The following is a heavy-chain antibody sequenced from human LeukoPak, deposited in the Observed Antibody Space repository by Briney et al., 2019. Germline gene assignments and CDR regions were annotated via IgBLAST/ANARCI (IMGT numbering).Heavy chain of an antibody. J-gene: IGHJ4*02. CDR3: ARGAAAGLIFDY. D-gene: IGHD6-13*01. CDR1: GFTFSGFW. V-gene: IGHV3-7*03. Sequence: GGSLRLSCAVSGFTFSGFWMSWSRQAPGKGLEWVASINSDGSEGYYADVVKGRFTISRDNAKNSLYLQINSLRAEDTAVYYCARGAAAGLIFDYWGQGTLVTVSS. CDR2: INSDGSEG.